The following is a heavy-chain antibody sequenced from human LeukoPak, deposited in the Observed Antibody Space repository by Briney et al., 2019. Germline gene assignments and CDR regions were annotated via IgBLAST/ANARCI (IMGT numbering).Heavy chain of an antibody. J-gene: IGHJ5*02. D-gene: IGHD3-10*01. CDR1: GGSISSSSYY. V-gene: IGHV4-39*01. CDR3: ARRGITMVRGVTGNWFDP. Sequence: PETLSLTCTVSGGSISSSSYYWGWIRQPPGKGLEWIGSIYYSGSTYYNPSLKSRVTISVDTSKNQFSLKLSSVTAADTAVYYCARRGITMVRGVTGNWFDPWGQGTLVTVSS. CDR2: IYYSGST.